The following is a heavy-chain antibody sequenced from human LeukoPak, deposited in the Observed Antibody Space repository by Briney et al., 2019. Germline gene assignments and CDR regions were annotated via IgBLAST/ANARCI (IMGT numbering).Heavy chain of an antibody. CDR2: IYHSGST. D-gene: IGHD1-26*01. Sequence: SGTLSHTCAVSGGSISSSNWWSWVRQPPVKGLEWIGEIYHSGSTNYNPSLKSRVTISVDKSKNQFSLKLSSVTAADTAVYYCARASTTSGAFDIWGQGTMVTVSS. CDR3: ARASTTSGAFDI. J-gene: IGHJ3*02. CDR1: GGSISSSNW. V-gene: IGHV4-4*02.